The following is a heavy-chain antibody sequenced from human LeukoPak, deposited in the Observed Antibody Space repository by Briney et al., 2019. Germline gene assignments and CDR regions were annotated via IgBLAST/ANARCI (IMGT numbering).Heavy chain of an antibody. CDR2: ISSSGSTI. D-gene: IGHD2-2*02. Sequence: GGSLRLSCAASGFTFSDYYMSWIRQAPGKGLEWVSYISSSGSTIYYADSVKGRFTISRDNAKNSLYLQMNSLRAEDTAVYYCAGYCSSTSCYRDAAWGQGTLVTVSS. V-gene: IGHV3-11*01. CDR1: GFTFSDYY. J-gene: IGHJ5*02. CDR3: AGYCSSTSCYRDAA.